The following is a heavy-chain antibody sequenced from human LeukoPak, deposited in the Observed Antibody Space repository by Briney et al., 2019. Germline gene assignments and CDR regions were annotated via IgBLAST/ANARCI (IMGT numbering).Heavy chain of an antibody. CDR2: INHSRSA. CDR1: GGSFSGYY. Sequence: PSETLTLTCAVYGGSFSGYYWSWIRQPPGKGLEWIGEINHSRSANYNPSLKSRVTISVDTSKNQFSLKLSSVTAADTAVYYCARKDGYYDFWSGYRSPDAFDIWGQGTMVTVSS. D-gene: IGHD3-3*01. V-gene: IGHV4-34*01. CDR3: ARKDGYYDFWSGYRSPDAFDI. J-gene: IGHJ3*02.